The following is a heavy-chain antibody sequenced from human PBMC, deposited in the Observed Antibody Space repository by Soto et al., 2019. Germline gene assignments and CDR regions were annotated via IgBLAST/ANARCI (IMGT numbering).Heavy chain of an antibody. CDR1: GGTFSSYA. CDR3: ARGTYGDYVMAGYNWFDP. CDR2: IIPIFGTA. D-gene: IGHD4-17*01. V-gene: IGHV1-69*13. J-gene: IGHJ5*02. Sequence: ASVKVSCKASGGTFSSYAISWVRQAPGQGLEWMGGIIPIFGTANYAQKFQGRVTITADESTSTAYMELSSLRSEDTAVCYCARGTYGDYVMAGYNWFDPWGQGTLVTVSS.